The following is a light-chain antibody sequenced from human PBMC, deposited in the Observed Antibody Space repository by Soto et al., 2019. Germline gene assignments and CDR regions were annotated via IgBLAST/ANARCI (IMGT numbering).Light chain of an antibody. CDR2: WAS. J-gene: IGKJ2*01. CDR3: QQYYSTPRT. V-gene: IGKV4-1*01. CDR1: QSVLYSSNNKNY. Sequence: DLVMTQSPDSLAVSLGERATINCKSSQSVLYSSNNKNYLAWYQQKPGQPPKLLIYWASTRESGVPDRFSGSGSGTDFTLTISRLQAEDVAVYYCQQYYSTPRTFGQGTKLEIK.